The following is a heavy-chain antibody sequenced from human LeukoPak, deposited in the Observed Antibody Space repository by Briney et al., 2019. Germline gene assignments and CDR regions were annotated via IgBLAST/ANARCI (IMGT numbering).Heavy chain of an antibody. CDR3: AKAGPYYFDY. V-gene: IGHV3-23*01. Sequence: GGSLRLSCAASGFTVSSYAMSWVRQAPGKGLEWVSAISGTGDTIYYVDSVKGRFTISRDNSKNTLYLQMNSLRAEDTAVYYCAKAGPYYFDYWGQGTLITVSS. J-gene: IGHJ4*02. CDR1: GFTVSSYA. CDR2: ISGTGDTI.